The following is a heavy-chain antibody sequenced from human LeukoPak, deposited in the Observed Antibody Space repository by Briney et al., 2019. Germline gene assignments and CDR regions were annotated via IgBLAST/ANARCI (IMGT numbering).Heavy chain of an antibody. CDR2: IKQDGSEK. D-gene: IGHD3-10*01. CDR3: ASGLGPAIYYDSGNADY. Sequence: PGGSLRLSCALSGFTFSSYWMSWVRQAPGKGLKWVANIKQDGSEKYYLDSVKGRFTISRDNPKNSLYLQMNNVRAGDTAVYYCASGLGPAIYYDSGNADYWGQGTLVTVSS. CDR1: GFTFSSYW. J-gene: IGHJ4*02. V-gene: IGHV3-7*01.